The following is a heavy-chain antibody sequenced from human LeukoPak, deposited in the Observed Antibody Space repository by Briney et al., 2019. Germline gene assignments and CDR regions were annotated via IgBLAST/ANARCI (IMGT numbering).Heavy chain of an antibody. D-gene: IGHD2-2*01. J-gene: IGHJ4*02. V-gene: IGHV3-7*01. CDR2: IRQDGSEK. CDR1: GFTFSSYW. CDR3: ARENRSTSCCFDY. Sequence: GRSLRLSCAAAGFTFSSYWMSWVRQAPGEGLEWVANIRQDGSEKYYVDSVKGQFTISRDNAKNSLYLQMTSLRAEDTAVYYCARENRSTSCCFDYWGQGTLVTVSS.